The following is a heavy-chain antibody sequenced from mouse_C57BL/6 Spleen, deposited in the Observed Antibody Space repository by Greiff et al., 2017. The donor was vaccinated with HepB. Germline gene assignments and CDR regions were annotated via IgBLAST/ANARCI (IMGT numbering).Heavy chain of an antibody. CDR2: IYPGDGDT. CDR1: GYAFSSSW. V-gene: IGHV1-82*01. D-gene: IGHD6-5*01. Sequence: VQLQQSGPELVKPGASVKISCKASGYAFSSSWMNWVKQRPGKGLEWIGRIYPGDGDTNYNGKFKGKATLTADKSSSTAYMQLSSLTSEDSAVYFCARSALSRVFDYWGQGTTLTVSS. CDR3: ARSALSRVFDY. J-gene: IGHJ2*01.